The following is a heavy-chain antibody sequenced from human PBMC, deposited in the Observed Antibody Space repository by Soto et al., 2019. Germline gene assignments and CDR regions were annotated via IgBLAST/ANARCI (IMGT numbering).Heavy chain of an antibody. V-gene: IGHV4-59*01. CDR3: ARGSTGYSSSWYRY. CDR1: GGTISSYC. D-gene: IGHD6-13*01. CDR2: IYYSGST. J-gene: IGHJ4*02. Sequence: PSLTMRLPNTVSGGTISSYCWRWIRQPTRKGLEWIGYIYYSGSTNYNPSLKSRVTISVDTSKNQFSLKLSSVTAADTAVYYCARGSTGYSSSWYRYWGQGTLVTVSS.